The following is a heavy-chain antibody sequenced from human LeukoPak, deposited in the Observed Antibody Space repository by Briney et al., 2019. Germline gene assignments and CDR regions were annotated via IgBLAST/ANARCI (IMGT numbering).Heavy chain of an antibody. V-gene: IGHV5-51*01. CDR2: IYPSDSDI. CDR3: ARGALPHCGGDCYRGEAFDI. D-gene: IGHD2-21*02. Sequence: GESLKISCKGSGYRFISYWIGWVRQMPGKGLEWMGIIYPSDSDIRYSPSFQGQVTISADKSISTAYLQWSSLKASDTAMYYCARGALPHCGGDCYRGEAFDIWGQGTMVTVSS. J-gene: IGHJ3*02. CDR1: GYRFISYW.